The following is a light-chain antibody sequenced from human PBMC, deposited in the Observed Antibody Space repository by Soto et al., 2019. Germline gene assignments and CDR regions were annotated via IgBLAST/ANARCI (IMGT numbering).Light chain of an antibody. CDR1: QSVNSD. CDR3: QQYNSWPPLT. J-gene: IGKJ4*01. Sequence: EVVMTQSPATLSVSPGERATLSCRASQSVNSDLVWYQHRPGQAPRLLIYGASIRATGIPARFSGYGSGTDFTLIISSLQSEDFAVYYCQQYNSWPPLTFGGGTKVEI. CDR2: GAS. V-gene: IGKV3-15*01.